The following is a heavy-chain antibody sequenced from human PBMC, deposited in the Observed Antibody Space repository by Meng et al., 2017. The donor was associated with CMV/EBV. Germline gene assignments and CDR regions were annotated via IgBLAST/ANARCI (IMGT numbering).Heavy chain of an antibody. D-gene: IGHD2-15*01. CDR2: IYHSGST. J-gene: IGHJ4*02. V-gene: IGHV4-38-2*02. CDR1: GYSISSVYY. CDR3: ARDDCSGGSCYGY. Sequence: SETLSLTCPVSGYSISSVYYWGWSRQPPGKGLEWIGSIYHSGSTYYNPSLKSRVTISVDTSKNQFSLKLSSVTAADTAVYYCARDDCSGGSCYGYWGQGTLVTVSS.